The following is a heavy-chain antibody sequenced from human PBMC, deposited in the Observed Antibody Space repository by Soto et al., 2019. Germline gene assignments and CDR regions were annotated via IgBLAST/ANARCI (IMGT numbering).Heavy chain of an antibody. Sequence: QVQLVESGGGVVQPGRSLRLSCAASGFTFSSYGMHWVRQAPGKGLEWVAVIWYDGSNKYYADSVKGRFTISRDNSKNTLYLQMKSLRAEDMAVYYCARASTIFGVVIHDAFDIWGKGTMVTVSS. V-gene: IGHV3-33*01. CDR1: GFTFSSYG. CDR3: ARASTIFGVVIHDAFDI. J-gene: IGHJ3*02. CDR2: IWYDGSNK. D-gene: IGHD3-3*01.